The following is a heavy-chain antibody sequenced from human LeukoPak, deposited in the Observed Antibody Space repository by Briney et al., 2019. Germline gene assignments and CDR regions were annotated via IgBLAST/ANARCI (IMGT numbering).Heavy chain of an antibody. D-gene: IGHD6-13*01. J-gene: IGHJ4*02. CDR3: ARGGIYSQGFDY. CDR1: GFTFSGYS. CDR2: ISTTSDYI. Sequence: GGSLRLSCAASGFTFSGYSMNWVRQAPGKGLEWVSSISTTSDYIHYADSLKGRVAISRDNAKNSLYLQMSSLRAEDTAVYYCARGGIYSQGFDYWGQGSLVTVSS. V-gene: IGHV3-21*01.